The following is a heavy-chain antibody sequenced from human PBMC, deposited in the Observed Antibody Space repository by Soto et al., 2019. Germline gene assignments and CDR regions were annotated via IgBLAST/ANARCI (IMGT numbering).Heavy chain of an antibody. CDR3: AKVRADYYDGSGPCDY. V-gene: IGHV3-30*18. J-gene: IGHJ4*02. CDR1: GFTFSSYG. CDR2: ISSDGSNK. D-gene: IGHD3-10*01. Sequence: QVQLVESGGGVVQPGRSLRLSCAASGFTFSSYGMHWVRQAPGKGLEWVALISSDGSNKYYADSVKGRFTISRDNSKNTLYLQMNTLRAEDTAVYYCAKVRADYYDGSGPCDYWGQGTLVTVSS.